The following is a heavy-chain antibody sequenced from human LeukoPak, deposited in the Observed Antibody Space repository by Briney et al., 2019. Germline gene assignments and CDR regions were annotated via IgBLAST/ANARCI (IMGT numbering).Heavy chain of an antibody. J-gene: IGHJ4*02. CDR2: IYSGGST. CDR1: GFTVSINY. V-gene: IGHV3-53*01. D-gene: IGHD3-22*01. CDR3: ARALQIDYYDSSGYNY. Sequence: GGSLRLSCAASGFTVSINYMSWVRQAPGKGLEWVSVIYSGGSTYYADSVKGRFTISRDNSKNTLYLQMNSLRAEDTAVYYCARALQIDYYDSSGYNYWGQGTLVTVSS.